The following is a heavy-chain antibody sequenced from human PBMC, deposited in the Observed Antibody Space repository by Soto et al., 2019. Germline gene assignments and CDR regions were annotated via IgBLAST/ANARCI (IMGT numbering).Heavy chain of an antibody. V-gene: IGHV1-24*01. CDR1: GYTLTELS. CDR2: FDPEDGET. D-gene: IGHD3-22*01. J-gene: IGHJ3*02. Sequence: ASVKISCKVSGYTLTELSMHWVRQAPGKGLEWMGGFDPEDGETIYAQKFQGRVTMTEDTSTDTAYMELSSLRSEDTAVYYCATADDSSGYQTGDIWGQGTMVTVSS. CDR3: ATADDSSGYQTGDI.